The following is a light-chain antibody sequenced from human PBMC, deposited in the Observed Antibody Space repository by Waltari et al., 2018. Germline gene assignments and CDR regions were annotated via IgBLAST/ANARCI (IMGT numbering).Light chain of an antibody. CDR3: QRYDDYPPT. Sequence: IQLSEAPSTLSASVGARVPITCRASQTVSHWLAWYQQKPGKAPKHLISKASSLEKEVPSRFSGSGSVTEFALTISNLQPDDFATFYCQRYDDYPPTFGGGTKVEI. CDR1: QTVSHW. CDR2: KAS. V-gene: IGKV1-5*03. J-gene: IGKJ4*01.